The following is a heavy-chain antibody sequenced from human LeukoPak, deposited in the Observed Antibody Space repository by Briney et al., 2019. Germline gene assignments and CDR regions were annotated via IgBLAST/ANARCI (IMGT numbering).Heavy chain of an antibody. V-gene: IGHV5-51*01. CDR1: GYSFTSYW. CDR3: ARQFRDSSGYYSYYFDY. Sequence: GESLEISCKGSGYSFTSYWISWVRQMPGRGLEWMGIIYPGDSDTRYSPSFQGQVTISADKSISTAYLQWSSLKASDTAMYYCARQFRDSSGYYSYYFDYWGQGTLVTVSS. D-gene: IGHD3-22*01. CDR2: IYPGDSDT. J-gene: IGHJ4*02.